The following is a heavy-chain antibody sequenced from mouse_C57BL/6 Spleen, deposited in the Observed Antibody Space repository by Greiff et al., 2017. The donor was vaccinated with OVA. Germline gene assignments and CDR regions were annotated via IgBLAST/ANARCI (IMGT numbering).Heavy chain of an antibody. Sequence: LVESGAELVKPGASVKMSCKASGYTFTSYWITWVKQRPGQGLEWIGDIYPGSGSTNYNEKFKSKATLTVDTSSSTAYMQLSSLTSEDSAVYYCARGGTLRLGFAYWGQGTLVTVSA. V-gene: IGHV1-55*01. CDR1: GYTFTSYW. CDR2: IYPGSGST. D-gene: IGHD3-2*02. J-gene: IGHJ3*01. CDR3: ARGGTLRLGFAY.